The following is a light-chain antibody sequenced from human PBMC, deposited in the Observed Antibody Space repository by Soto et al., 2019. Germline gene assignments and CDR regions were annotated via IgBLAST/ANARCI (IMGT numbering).Light chain of an antibody. CDR2: DVS. V-gene: IGLV2-14*01. J-gene: IGLJ2*01. CDR3: SSYTSSSTLVV. Sequence: QSALTQPASVSGSPGQSITISCTGTSSDVGGYNYVSWYQQHPGKAPKLMIYDVSNRPSGVSNRFSGSKSGNTASLTISGLQAEAEADYYCSSYTSSSTLVVFGGGNKLTVL. CDR1: SSDVGGYNY.